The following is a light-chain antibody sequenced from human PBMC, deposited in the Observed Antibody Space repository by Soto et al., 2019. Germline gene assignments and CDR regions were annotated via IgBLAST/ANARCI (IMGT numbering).Light chain of an antibody. J-gene: IGKJ5*01. V-gene: IGKV3-20*01. Sequence: PAPLSLSPGERATLSFRASQSVSSSYLAWYQQKPGQAPRLLIYGASSRATGIPDRFSGSGSGTDFTLTISRLEPEDFTVYYCQQYGSSPPITFGQGTRLEIK. CDR1: QSVSSSY. CDR2: GAS. CDR3: QQYGSSPPIT.